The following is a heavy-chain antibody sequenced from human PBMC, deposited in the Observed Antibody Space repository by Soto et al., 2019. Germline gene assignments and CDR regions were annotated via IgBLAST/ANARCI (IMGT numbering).Heavy chain of an antibody. V-gene: IGHV4-39*02. CDR2: ICYSGST. CDR3: ARERQWFGETN. Sequence: QLQLQESGPGLVKPSETLSLTCTVSGGSISSGTYCWGWIRQPPGKGLGWIGSICYSGSTSYNPSLKSRVTISVDTSKKQFSLKLSSVTAADTAVYYCARERQWFGETNWGQGTLVTVSS. J-gene: IGHJ4*02. CDR1: GGSISSGTYC. D-gene: IGHD3-10*01.